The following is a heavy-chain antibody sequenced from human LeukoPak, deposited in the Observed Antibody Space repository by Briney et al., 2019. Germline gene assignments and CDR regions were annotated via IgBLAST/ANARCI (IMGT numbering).Heavy chain of an antibody. Sequence: PGGSLRLSCAASGFTCNNYAMSWVRQAPGKGLEWVSVITTRGAIKYYADSVKGRFTVSRDSSNNTVYLQMSSLRAEDTAVYYCARAGYSMDTEYLQHWGQGTLVTVSS. D-gene: IGHD5-18*01. CDR3: ARAGYSMDTEYLQH. J-gene: IGHJ1*01. CDR2: ITTRGAIK. V-gene: IGHV3-23*01. CDR1: GFTCNNYA.